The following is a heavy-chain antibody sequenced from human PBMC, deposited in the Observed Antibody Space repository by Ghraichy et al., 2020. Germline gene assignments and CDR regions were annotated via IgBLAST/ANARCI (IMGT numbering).Heavy chain of an antibody. CDR2: MNPNSGNT. D-gene: IGHD3-22*01. CDR1: GYTFTSYD. V-gene: IGHV1-8*01. J-gene: IGHJ4*02. CDR3: ASAVLMSYDSSGSNQFDY. Sequence: ASVKVSCKASGYTFTSYDINWVRQATGQGLEWMGWMNPNSGNTGYAQKFQGRVTMTRNTSISTAYMELSSLRSEDTAVYYCASAVLMSYDSSGSNQFDYWGQGTLVTVSS.